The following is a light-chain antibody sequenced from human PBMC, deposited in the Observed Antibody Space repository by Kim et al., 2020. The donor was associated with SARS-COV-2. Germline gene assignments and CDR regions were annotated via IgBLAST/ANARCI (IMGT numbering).Light chain of an antibody. V-gene: IGKV4-1*01. J-gene: IGKJ4*01. Sequence: ATSNCKASQSVLYRSNNKNDLAWYQQRPGQPPKLLVYWASTRESGVPDRFSGSGSGTDFTLTISSLQAEDVAVYYCQQYFTTPPTFGGGTKVDIK. CDR1: QSVLYRSNNKND. CDR3: QQYFTTPPT. CDR2: WAS.